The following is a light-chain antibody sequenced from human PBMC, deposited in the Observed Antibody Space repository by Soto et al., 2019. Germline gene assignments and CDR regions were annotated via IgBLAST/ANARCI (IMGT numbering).Light chain of an antibody. CDR2: DAS. V-gene: IGKV1-5*01. J-gene: IGKJ2*01. CDR1: QSVSSW. Sequence: DLPMTQSPSTLSASVGDRVTITCRASQSVSSWLAWYQQRPGKAPKLLIYDASSLESGVPSRFSGSGSGTDFTLTISSLQPDDFATYYCHQYNSYSPTFGQGTKLEIK. CDR3: HQYNSYSPT.